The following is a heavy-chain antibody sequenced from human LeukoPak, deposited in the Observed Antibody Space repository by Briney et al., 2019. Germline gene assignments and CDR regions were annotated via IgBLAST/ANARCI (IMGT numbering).Heavy chain of an antibody. Sequence: SETLSLTCTVSGGSIGSYYWSWIRQPPGKGLEWIGHIYDTAYSDYNPSVKGRVSISVDTSKNQFSLKLYYVTAADTAIYYCARGGEFGDFMDVWAKGQRSPSP. CDR2: IYDTAYS. CDR3: ARGGEFGDFMDV. D-gene: IGHD3-10*01. V-gene: IGHV4-59*01. J-gene: IGHJ6*03. CDR1: GGSIGSYY.